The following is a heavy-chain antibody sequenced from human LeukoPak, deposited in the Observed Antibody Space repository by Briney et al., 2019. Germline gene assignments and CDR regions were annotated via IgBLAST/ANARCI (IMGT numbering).Heavy chain of an antibody. CDR3: ARVLSGGTWEYYFDY. CDR1: GFTFSSYS. CDR2: ISSSSRHT. D-gene: IGHD2/OR15-2a*01. V-gene: IGHV3-21*01. Sequence: GGSLRLSCAASGFTFSSYSMNWVRQAPGKGLEWVSSISSSSRHTYYADSVKGRFTISRDNAKNSLYLQMNSLRAEDTAVYYCARVLSGGTWEYYFDYWGQGTLVTVSS. J-gene: IGHJ4*02.